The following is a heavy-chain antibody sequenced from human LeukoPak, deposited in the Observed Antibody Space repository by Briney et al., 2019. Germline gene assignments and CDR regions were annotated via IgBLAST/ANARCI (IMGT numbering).Heavy chain of an antibody. CDR2: INHSGST. D-gene: IGHD3-22*01. Sequence: SSETLSLTCAVYGGSFSGYYWSWIRQPPGKGLEWIGEINHSGSTNYNPSLKSRVTISVDTSKNQFSLKLSSVTAADTAVYYCARGAGDYDSSELFDYWGQGTLVTVSS. J-gene: IGHJ4*02. V-gene: IGHV4-34*01. CDR3: ARGAGDYDSSELFDY. CDR1: GGSFSGYY.